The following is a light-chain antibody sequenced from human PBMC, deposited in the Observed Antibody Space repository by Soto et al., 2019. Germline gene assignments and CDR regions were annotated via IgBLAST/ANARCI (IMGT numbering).Light chain of an antibody. CDR2: EVS. Sequence: QSALTQPASVSGSPGQSITISCTGTSSDVGSYNLVSWYQQHPGKAPKFIIYEVSKRPSGVSNRFSGSKSGNTASLTISGLQAEDEADYYCCSYAGSTTHVVFGGGTKVTVL. CDR3: CSYAGSTTHVV. V-gene: IGLV2-23*02. J-gene: IGLJ2*01. CDR1: SSDVGSYNL.